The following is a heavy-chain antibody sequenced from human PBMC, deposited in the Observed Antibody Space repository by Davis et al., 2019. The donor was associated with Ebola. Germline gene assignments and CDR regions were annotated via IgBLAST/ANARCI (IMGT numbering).Heavy chain of an antibody. CDR1: GGSFPTYY. Sequence: PSETLSLTCTVFGGSFPTYYWSWIRQPPGKGLEWIGYIEHHGRTEYIPSLNNRVTISLDTSKNQFSLKLSSVTAADTALYYCARLPAAILLFDYWGQGSLVTVSS. D-gene: IGHD2-2*02. CDR3: ARLPAAILLFDY. CDR2: IEHHGRT. J-gene: IGHJ4*02. V-gene: IGHV4-59*08.